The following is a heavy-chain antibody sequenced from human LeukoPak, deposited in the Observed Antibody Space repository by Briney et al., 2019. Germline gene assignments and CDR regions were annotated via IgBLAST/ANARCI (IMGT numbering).Heavy chain of an antibody. CDR1: GFTFSSYW. V-gene: IGHV3-74*01. CDR3: ARKGMTTGTFDP. CDR2: INSDGSRT. Sequence: GGSLRLSCAASGFTFSSYWMHWVRQAPGKGQVWVSRINSDGSRTSYADSVKGRFTISRDNAENTLYLQMNSLRVEDTAVYYCARKGMTTGTFDPWGQGTLVTVSS. D-gene: IGHD4-11*01. J-gene: IGHJ5*02.